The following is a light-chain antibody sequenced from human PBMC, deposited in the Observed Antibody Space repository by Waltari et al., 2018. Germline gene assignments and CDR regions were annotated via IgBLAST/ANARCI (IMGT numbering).Light chain of an antibody. CDR2: DVT. CDR3: CSYAGSSTFA. V-gene: IGLV2-23*02. CDR1: SSDVGDYNY. Sequence: SALTQPASVSGSPGQSIPISCTGTSSDVGDYNYVSWYQQHPGKAPKLMIYDVTKRPSGVSNRFSGSKSGNTASLTISGLQAEDEGDYYCCSYAGSSTFAFGGGTKLTVL. J-gene: IGLJ2*01.